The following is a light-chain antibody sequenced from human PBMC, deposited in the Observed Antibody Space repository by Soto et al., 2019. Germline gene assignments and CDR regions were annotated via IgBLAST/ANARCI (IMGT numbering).Light chain of an antibody. CDR2: EVS. CDR1: SSDVGGYNY. CDR3: SSYAGSNNPVL. Sequence: QSALTQPPSASGSPGQSVTISCTGTSSDVGGYNYISWYQQHPGKAPKLMIYEVSKWPSGVPDRFSGSKSGNTASLTVSGLQAEDEADYYCSSYAGSNNPVLFGGGTKLTVL. V-gene: IGLV2-8*01. J-gene: IGLJ2*01.